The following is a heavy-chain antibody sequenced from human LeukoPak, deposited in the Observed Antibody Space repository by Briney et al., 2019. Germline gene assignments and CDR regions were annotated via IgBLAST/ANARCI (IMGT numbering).Heavy chain of an antibody. CDR1: GYTFTSYA. V-gene: IGHV1-3*01. CDR3: ARATRAYGMDV. Sequence: GASVKVPCKASGYTFTSYAMHWVRQAPGQRLEWMGWINAGNGNTKYSQKFQGRVTITRDTSASTAYMELSSLRSEDTAVYYCARATRAYGMDVWGQGTTVTVSS. CDR2: INAGNGNT. D-gene: IGHD5-12*01. J-gene: IGHJ6*02.